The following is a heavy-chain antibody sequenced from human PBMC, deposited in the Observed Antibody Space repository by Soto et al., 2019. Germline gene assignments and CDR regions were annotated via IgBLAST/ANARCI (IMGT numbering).Heavy chain of an antibody. J-gene: IGHJ4*02. CDR3: ARHAAYDYVWGESDGSDY. V-gene: IGHV4-39*01. D-gene: IGHD3-16*01. Sequence: SETLSLTCTVSGGSISSNSYYWDWIRQPPGKGLEWIGSLFYSGATYHNPSLQSRVTISVDTSKNQFSLHLSSVTAADTAVYYCARHAAYDYVWGESDGSDYCGQGTLVTVYS. CDR2: LFYSGAT. CDR1: GGSISSNSYY.